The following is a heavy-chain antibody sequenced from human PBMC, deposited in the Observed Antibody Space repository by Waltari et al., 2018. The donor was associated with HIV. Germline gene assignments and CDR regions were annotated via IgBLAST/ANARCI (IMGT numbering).Heavy chain of an antibody. V-gene: IGHV3-48*02. CDR3: ARDKLGDPAPV. CDR2: IGSSGTTI. Sequence: EAQLVESGGALIQTGGSLRVSCVGTGFILSTYSMNWVRQAPGKGLELVAYIGSSGTTIYADSVKGRFTIARDNAKNSVFLQMNSLREDDTALYFCARDKLGDPAPVWGQGTKVTVSS. D-gene: IGHD1-26*01. CDR1: GFILSTYS. J-gene: IGHJ6*02.